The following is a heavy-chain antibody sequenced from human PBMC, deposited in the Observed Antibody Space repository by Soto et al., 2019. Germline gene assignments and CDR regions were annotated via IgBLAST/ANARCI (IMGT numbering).Heavy chain of an antibody. J-gene: IGHJ4*02. CDR3: TRGTLH. V-gene: IGHV4-31*03. Sequence: QEQLQESGTGLVKPSQTLSLISTVSGTSITSGGYYCSWIRQHPGKGLEWIGCIYSSGSTYYNPPLKSRLAMSVDTSKNQFSLSLSSVTAADTAVYYCTRGTLHWGQGTLVTLSS. CDR1: GTSITSGGYY. CDR2: IYSSGST.